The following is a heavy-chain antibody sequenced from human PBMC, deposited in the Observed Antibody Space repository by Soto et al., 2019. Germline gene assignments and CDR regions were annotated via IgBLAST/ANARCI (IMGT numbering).Heavy chain of an antibody. CDR1: GFSFGSYA. CDR2: ISGSDGKT. D-gene: IGHD3-3*01. CDR3: ARWSYLDY. J-gene: IGHJ4*02. Sequence: LRLSCAASGFSFGSYALSWVRQAPGKGLEWVSTISGSDGKTFYADSVNGRFSISRDTSQSTLYLQMNSLRADDTAMYYCARWSYLDYWGQGTRVTVSS. V-gene: IGHV3-23*01.